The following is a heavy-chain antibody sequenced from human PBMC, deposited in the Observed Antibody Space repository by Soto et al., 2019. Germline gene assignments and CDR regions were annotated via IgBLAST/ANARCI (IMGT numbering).Heavy chain of an antibody. CDR1: GYTFTSYG. V-gene: IGHV1-18*01. CDR2: ISAYNGNT. D-gene: IGHD6-13*01. CDR3: VITSSSWSRTHFDY. J-gene: IGHJ4*02. Sequence: QVQLVQSGAEVKKPGASVKVSCEASGYTFTSYGISWVRQAPGQGLEWMGWISAYNGNTNYAQKLQGRVTMTTDTSTSTAYMELRSLRSDDTAVYYCVITSSSWSRTHFDYWGQGTLVTVSS.